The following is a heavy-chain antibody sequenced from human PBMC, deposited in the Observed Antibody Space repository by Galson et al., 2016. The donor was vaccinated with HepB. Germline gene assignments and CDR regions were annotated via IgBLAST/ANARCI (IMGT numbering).Heavy chain of an antibody. V-gene: IGHV4-39*01. J-gene: IGHJ4*02. CDR2: ISYSGTT. CDR1: GGSIISDAYY. D-gene: IGHD6-19*01. CDR3: ARVSTAVTGNPFDH. Sequence: ETLSLTCTVSGGSIISDAYYWVWVRQPPGKGLEWIASISYSGTTFYRSSPPGRVTISVDTSKNQFSLKVDSVTAADTAVYYCARVSTAVTGNPFDHWGQGILVTVSS.